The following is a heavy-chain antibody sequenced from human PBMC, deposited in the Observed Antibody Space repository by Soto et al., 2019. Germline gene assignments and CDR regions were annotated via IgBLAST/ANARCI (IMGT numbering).Heavy chain of an antibody. J-gene: IGHJ6*02. CDR3: TRDGSGSYSIYYYGMDV. Sequence: GGSLRLSCEVSGFIFSMYSMSWVRQTPGKGLEWVAKIPQDGVDGHYADAVKGRFTISRDDSKSIAYLQMNSLKTEDTAVYYCTRDGSGSYSIYYYGMDVWGQGTTVNVSS. CDR1: GFIFSMYS. V-gene: IGHV3-7*03. D-gene: IGHD3-10*01. CDR2: IPQDGVDG.